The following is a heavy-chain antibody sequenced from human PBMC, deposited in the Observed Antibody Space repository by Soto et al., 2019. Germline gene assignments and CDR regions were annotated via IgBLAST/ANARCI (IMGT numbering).Heavy chain of an antibody. CDR3: AREQYDFWNGFDY. V-gene: IGHV4-31*03. CDR1: GGSISSGGYY. D-gene: IGHD3-3*01. CDR2: IYYSGST. Sequence: SETLSLTCTVSGGSISSGGYYWSWIRQHPGKGLEGIGYIYYSGSTYYNPSLKSRVTISVDTSKNQFSLKLSSVTAADTAVYYCAREQYDFWNGFDYWGQGTLVTVSS. J-gene: IGHJ4*02.